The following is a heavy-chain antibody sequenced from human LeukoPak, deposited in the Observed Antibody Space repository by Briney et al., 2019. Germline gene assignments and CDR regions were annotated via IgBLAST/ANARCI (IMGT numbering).Heavy chain of an antibody. CDR1: GYTFTSYD. D-gene: IGHD6-13*01. CDR3: ARGQGYSSHTDY. Sequence: ASVKVSCKASGYTFTSYDINWVRQAPGQGLEWMGWISAYNGNINYAQKLQGRVTMTTDTSTSTAHMELRSLRSDDTAVYYCARGQGYSSHTDYWGQGTLVIVSS. V-gene: IGHV1-18*01. J-gene: IGHJ4*02. CDR2: ISAYNGNI.